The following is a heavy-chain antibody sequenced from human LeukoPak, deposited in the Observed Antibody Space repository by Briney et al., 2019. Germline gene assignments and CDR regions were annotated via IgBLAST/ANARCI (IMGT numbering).Heavy chain of an antibody. D-gene: IGHD3-22*01. CDR3: ARDQAYYDRSGYYYAEDTDY. Sequence: ASVKVSCKASGYTFTGYYMHWVRQAPGQGLEWMGWINPNSGGTNYAQKFQGRVTMTRDTSISTAYMELSRLRSDDTAVYYCARDQAYYDRSGYYYAEDTDYWGQGTLVTVSS. V-gene: IGHV1-2*02. CDR2: INPNSGGT. J-gene: IGHJ4*02. CDR1: GYTFTGYY.